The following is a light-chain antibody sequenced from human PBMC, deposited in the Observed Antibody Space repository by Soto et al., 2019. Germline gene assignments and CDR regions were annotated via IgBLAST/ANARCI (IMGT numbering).Light chain of an antibody. CDR1: NIESKS. Sequence: YELTQPSSVSGAPGQTARITCGGNNIESKSVHWYQQKPGQAPVLVVYDDSDRPSGIPERFSGSNSGNTATLTITRVEAGDEADYYCQVWDSSSDHPDVVFGAGTKLTVL. CDR3: QVWDSSSDHPDVV. V-gene: IGLV3-21*02. CDR2: DDS. J-gene: IGLJ2*01.